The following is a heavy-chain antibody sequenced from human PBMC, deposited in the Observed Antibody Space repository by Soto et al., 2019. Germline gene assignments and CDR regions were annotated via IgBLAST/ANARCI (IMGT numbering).Heavy chain of an antibody. D-gene: IGHD1-26*01. J-gene: IGHJ2*01. CDR3: ATSSPTTPFYL. V-gene: IGHV1-58*01. Sequence: LVKVSCNASGCTFADSAVQWVRQARGQNHEWIGRIIVDSGNTKSAEKFTERVSMSWDMSTSTAFMELRSLSSDDTAVYYCATSSPTTPFYLWGLGTLV. CDR1: GCTFADSA. CDR2: IIVDSGNT.